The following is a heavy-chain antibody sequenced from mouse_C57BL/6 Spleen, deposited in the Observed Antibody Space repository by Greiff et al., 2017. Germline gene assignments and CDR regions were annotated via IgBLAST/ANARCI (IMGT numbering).Heavy chain of an antibody. CDR3: AREGEQLRLRGAMDY. CDR2: IHPNSGST. CDR1: GYTFTSYW. J-gene: IGHJ4*01. V-gene: IGHV1-64*01. Sequence: QVQLQQPGAELVKPGASVKLSCKASGYTFTSYWMHWVKQRPGQGLEWIGMIHPNSGSTNYNEKFKSKATLTVDKSSSTAYMQLSSLTSEDSAVYYCAREGEQLRLRGAMDYWGQGTSVTVSS. D-gene: IGHD3-2*02.